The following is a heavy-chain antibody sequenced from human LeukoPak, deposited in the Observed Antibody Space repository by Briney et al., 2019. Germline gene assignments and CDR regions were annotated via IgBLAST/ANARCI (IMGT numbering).Heavy chain of an antibody. CDR3: ARWIIIGFDP. Sequence: PGGSLRLSCAASGFTFSSYEMNWVRQAPGKGLEWVSYISSSGSTIYYADSVKGRFTISRDNAKNSLYLQMNSLRAEDTAVYYCARWIIIGFDPWGQGTLVTVSS. V-gene: IGHV3-48*03. CDR2: ISSSGSTI. D-gene: IGHD3-10*01. J-gene: IGHJ5*02. CDR1: GFTFSSYE.